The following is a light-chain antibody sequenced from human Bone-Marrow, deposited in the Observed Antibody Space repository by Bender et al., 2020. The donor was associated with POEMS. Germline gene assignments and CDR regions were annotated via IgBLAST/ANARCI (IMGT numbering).Light chain of an antibody. CDR2: KDN. CDR1: ALTKEY. CDR3: QSADSSETYWV. Sequence: SYELTQPPSVSVSPGQTARITCSGEALTKEYSYWYQQKAGQAPVLVIYKDNERPSGVPERFAGSTSGTMAMLTISGVQGEDEADYYCQSADSSETYWVFGGGTKLTV. V-gene: IGLV3-25*03. J-gene: IGLJ3*02.